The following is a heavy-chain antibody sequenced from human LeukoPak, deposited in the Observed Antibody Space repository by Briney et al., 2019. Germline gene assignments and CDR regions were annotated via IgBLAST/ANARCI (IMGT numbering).Heavy chain of an antibody. CDR1: GYSFTSYW. V-gene: IGHV5-51*01. D-gene: IGHD3-22*01. Sequence: GESLKISCKGSGYSFTSYWIGWVRQMPGKGLEWMGIIYPGDSDTRYSPSFQGQATISADKSISTAYLQWRSLKASDTAMYYCASRGYYDSSGYPSNAFDIWGQGTIVTVSS. CDR3: ASRGYYDSSGYPSNAFDI. J-gene: IGHJ3*02. CDR2: IYPGDSDT.